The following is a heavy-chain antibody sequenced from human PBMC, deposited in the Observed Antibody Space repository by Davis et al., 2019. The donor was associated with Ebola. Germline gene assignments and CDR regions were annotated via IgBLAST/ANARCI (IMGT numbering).Heavy chain of an antibody. CDR1: GGSFSGYY. CDR2: INHRGST. D-gene: IGHD3-3*01. Sequence: SETLSLTCAVYGGSFSGYYWSWIRQPPGKGLEWIGEINHRGSTNYNPSLKSRATISVDTSKSQFSLKLSSVTAADTAVYYCARGRTIWYGMDVWGQGTTVTVSS. CDR3: ARGRTIWYGMDV. J-gene: IGHJ6*02. V-gene: IGHV4-34*01.